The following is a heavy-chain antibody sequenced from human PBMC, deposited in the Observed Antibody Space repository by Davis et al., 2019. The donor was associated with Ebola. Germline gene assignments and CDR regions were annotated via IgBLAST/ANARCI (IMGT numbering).Heavy chain of an antibody. Sequence: SVKVSCKASGYTFTYRYLHWVRQAPGQALEWMGWITPFNGNTNYAQKFQDRVTITRDRSMSTAYMELSSLRSEDTAMYYCASSRGSSDAFDIWGQGTMVTVSS. J-gene: IGHJ3*02. CDR1: GYTFTYRY. CDR3: ASSRGSSDAFDI. CDR2: ITPFNGNT. V-gene: IGHV1-45*02. D-gene: IGHD1-26*01.